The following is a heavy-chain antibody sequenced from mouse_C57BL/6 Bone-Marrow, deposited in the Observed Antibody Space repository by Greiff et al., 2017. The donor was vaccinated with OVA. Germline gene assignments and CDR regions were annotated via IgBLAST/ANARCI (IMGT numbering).Heavy chain of an antibody. V-gene: IGHV5-4*03. CDR1: GFTFSSYA. CDR2: ISDGGSYT. CDR3: ARGDYYGSSSFDY. Sequence: DVKLQESGGGLVKPGGSLKLSCAASGFTFSSYAMSWVRQTPEKRLEWVATISDGGSYTYYPDNVKGRFTISRDNAKNNLYLQMSHLKSEDTAMYYCARGDYYGSSSFDYWGQGTTLTVSS. J-gene: IGHJ2*01. D-gene: IGHD1-1*01.